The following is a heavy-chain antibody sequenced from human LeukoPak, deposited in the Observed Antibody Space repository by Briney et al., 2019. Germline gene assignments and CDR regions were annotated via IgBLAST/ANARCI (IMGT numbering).Heavy chain of an antibody. CDR1: GFTFSSYA. D-gene: IGHD2-2*01. CDR2: ISGSGGSS. J-gene: IGHJ5*02. Sequence: GGSLRLSCAASGFTFSSYAMSWVRQAPGKGLEWVSAISGSGGSSYYAGSVKGRFTISRDNSKNTLYLEMNSLRAEDTAVYYCAKGGLYCSSTSCHYWFDPWGQGTLVTVSS. V-gene: IGHV3-23*01. CDR3: AKGGLYCSSTSCHYWFDP.